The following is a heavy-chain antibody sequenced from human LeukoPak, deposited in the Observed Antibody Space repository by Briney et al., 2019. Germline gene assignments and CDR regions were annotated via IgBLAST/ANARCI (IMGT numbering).Heavy chain of an antibody. CDR2: IYPGDSDT. V-gene: IGHV5-51*01. J-gene: IGHJ3*02. CDR1: GYSFTSYW. D-gene: IGHD1-1*01. CDR3: ARFNHPTWVPFRRTGTTPSDAFDI. Sequence: GESLKISCKGSGYSFTSYWIGWVRQMPGKGLEWMGIIYPGDSDTRYSPSFQGQVTISADKSISTAYLQWSSLKASDTAMYYCARFNHPTWVPFRRTGTTPSDAFDIWGQGTMVTVSS.